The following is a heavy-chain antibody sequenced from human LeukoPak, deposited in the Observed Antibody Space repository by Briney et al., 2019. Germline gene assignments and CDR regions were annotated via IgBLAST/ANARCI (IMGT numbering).Heavy chain of an antibody. D-gene: IGHD3-3*01. CDR3: ARVLRSGVSGFALNV. CDR2: IYNGGST. Sequence: GGSLRLSCAASGFTVSGDFMTWVRQAAGKGLEWVSIIYNGGSTYYADSVKGRLTISKDNSYNTLYLHMNSLRADDTAMYYCARVLRSGVSGFALNVWGQGTMVTVSS. V-gene: IGHV3-66*02. J-gene: IGHJ3*01. CDR1: GFTVSGDF.